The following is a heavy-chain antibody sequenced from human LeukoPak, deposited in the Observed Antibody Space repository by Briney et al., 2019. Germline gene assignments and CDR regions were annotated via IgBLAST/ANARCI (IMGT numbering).Heavy chain of an antibody. CDR3: ARGGIAAAGTFFSPFDY. V-gene: IGHV1-69*05. J-gene: IGHJ4*02. D-gene: IGHD6-13*01. CDR2: IIPIFGTA. Sequence: SVKVSCKASGGTFSSYAISWVRQAPGQGLEWMGGIIPIFGTANYAQKFQGRVTITTDESTSTAYMELSSLRSEDTAVFYCARGGIAAAGTFFSPFDYWGQGTLVTVSS. CDR1: GGTFSSYA.